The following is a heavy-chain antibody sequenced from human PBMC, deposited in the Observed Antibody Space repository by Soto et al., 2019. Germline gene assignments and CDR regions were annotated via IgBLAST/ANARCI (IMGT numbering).Heavy chain of an antibody. CDR2: ISYDGSNK. Sequence: PGGSLRLSCAASGFTFSSYAMHWVRQAPGKGLEWVAVISYDGSNKYYADSVKGRFTISRDNSKNTLYLQMNSLRAEDTAVYYCARDSAPLGATANFDYWGQGTLVTVSS. CDR3: ARDSAPLGATANFDY. V-gene: IGHV3-30-3*01. CDR1: GFTFSSYA. D-gene: IGHD1-26*01. J-gene: IGHJ4*02.